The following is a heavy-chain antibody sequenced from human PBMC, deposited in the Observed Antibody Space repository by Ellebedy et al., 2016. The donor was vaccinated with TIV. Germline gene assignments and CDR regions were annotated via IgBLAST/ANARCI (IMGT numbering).Heavy chain of an antibody. CDR3: ARTPLPYYYGSGSYYNFGGMDV. J-gene: IGHJ6*02. V-gene: IGHV2-70*11. CDR1: GFSLSTSGMC. CDR2: IDWDDDK. D-gene: IGHD3-10*01. Sequence: SGPTLVKPTQTLTLTCTFSGFSLSTSGMCVSWIRQPPGKALEWLARIDWDDDKYYSTSLKTRLTISKDTSKNQVVLTMTNMDPVDTATYYCARTPLPYYYGSGSYYNFGGMDVWGQGTTVTVSS.